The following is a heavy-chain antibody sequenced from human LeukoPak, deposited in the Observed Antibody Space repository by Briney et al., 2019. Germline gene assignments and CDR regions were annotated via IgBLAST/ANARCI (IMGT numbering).Heavy chain of an antibody. V-gene: IGHV3-30*18. CDR2: ISYDGTNK. D-gene: IGHD1-1*01. J-gene: IGHJ4*02. CDR1: GFSFSSYG. Sequence: GGSLRLSCAATGFSFSSYGMHWVRQAPGKGLEWVAVISYDGTNKDYADSVKGRFTISRDNSKNTLFLQMNSLRTEDTAVYYCAKDRGWNGAFDHWGQGTLVTVSS. CDR3: AKDRGWNGAFDH.